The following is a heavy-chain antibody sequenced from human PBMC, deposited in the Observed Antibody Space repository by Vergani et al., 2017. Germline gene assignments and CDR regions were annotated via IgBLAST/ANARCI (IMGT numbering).Heavy chain of an antibody. V-gene: IGHV3-21*01. Sequence: EVQLVESGGGLVKPGGSLRLSCAASGFTFSSYSMNWVRQAPGKGLEWVSSISSSSSYIYYAYSVKGRLTISRDNAKNSLYLQMNSLRAEDTAVYYCAREPYDIMITFGGVIGAFDIWGQGTMVTVSS. CDR3: AREPYDIMITFGGVIGAFDI. J-gene: IGHJ3*02. D-gene: IGHD3-16*01. CDR2: ISSSSSYI. CDR1: GFTFSSYS.